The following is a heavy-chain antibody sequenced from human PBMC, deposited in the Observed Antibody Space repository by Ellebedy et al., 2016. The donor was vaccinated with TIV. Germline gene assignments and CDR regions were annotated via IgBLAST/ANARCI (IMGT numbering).Heavy chain of an antibody. Sequence: SETLSLTCSVSGASISSSGSYWGWIRQPPGKGLEWIGYVFYSGSTHYNPSLKSRVTISADMSRNQFSLKLSSVTAADTAVYYCARTKAVAGTFCFDSWGQGTLVPVSS. CDR2: VFYSGST. CDR3: ARTKAVAGTFCFDS. D-gene: IGHD6-19*01. V-gene: IGHV4-61*05. CDR1: GASISSSGSY. J-gene: IGHJ4*02.